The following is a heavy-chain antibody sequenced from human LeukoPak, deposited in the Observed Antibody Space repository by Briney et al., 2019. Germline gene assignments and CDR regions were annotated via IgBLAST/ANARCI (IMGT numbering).Heavy chain of an antibody. CDR3: ARDHYGDYYFDS. CDR2: ISSSSRTI. D-gene: IGHD4-17*01. J-gene: IGHJ4*02. Sequence: GGSLRLSCAASGFTFSRYSLDWVRQAPGKGLEWVSSISSSSRTIYYADSVKGRFTISRDNSKNTLYLQMDSLRAEDTALFYCARDHYGDYYFDSWGQGTLVTVSS. V-gene: IGHV3-48*01. CDR1: GFTFSRYS.